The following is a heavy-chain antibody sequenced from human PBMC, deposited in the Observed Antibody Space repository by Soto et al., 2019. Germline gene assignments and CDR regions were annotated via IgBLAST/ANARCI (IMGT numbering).Heavy chain of an antibody. V-gene: IGHV4-4*07. Sequence: ETLSPSCTVSGASISSYYWSWIRQPSGKGLEWIGRIYTSGSTNYNPSLKSRVTMSVDTSKNQFSLKLSSVNAADTAVYYCARAAPIWFGELSYYFDYWGQGTLVTVSS. J-gene: IGHJ4*02. CDR2: IYTSGST. D-gene: IGHD3-10*01. CDR3: ARAAPIWFGELSYYFDY. CDR1: GASISSYY.